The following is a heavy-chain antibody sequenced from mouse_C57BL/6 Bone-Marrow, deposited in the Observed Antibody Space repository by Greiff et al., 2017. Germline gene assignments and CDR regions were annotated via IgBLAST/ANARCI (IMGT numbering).Heavy chain of an antibody. J-gene: IGHJ1*03. V-gene: IGHV1-54*01. CDR3: ATLLRDWYFDV. Sequence: QVQLQQSGAELVRPGTSVKVSCKASGYAFTNYLIEWVKQRPGQGLGWIGVINPGSGGTNYNEKFKGKATLTADKSSSTAYMQLSSLTSEDSAVYFCATLLRDWYFDVWGTGTTVTVSS. CDR2: INPGSGGT. CDR1: GYAFTNYL. D-gene: IGHD1-2*01.